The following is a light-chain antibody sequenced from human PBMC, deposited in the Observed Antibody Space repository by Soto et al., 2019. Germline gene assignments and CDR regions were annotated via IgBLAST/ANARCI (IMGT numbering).Light chain of an antibody. CDR3: CSYARTTHV. Sequence: QSVLTQPPSVSGSPGQSVTISCTGTTSDIGGYKYVSWYQQLPGKAPKLMIFDVTKRPSGVPDRFSGSNSDNTASLTISGLQAEDEAIYYCCSYARTTHVFGTGTKVTVL. CDR1: TSDIGGYKY. V-gene: IGLV2-11*01. CDR2: DVT. J-gene: IGLJ1*01.